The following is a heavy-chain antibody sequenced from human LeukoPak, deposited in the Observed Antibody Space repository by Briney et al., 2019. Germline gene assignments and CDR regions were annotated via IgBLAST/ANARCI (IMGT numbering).Heavy chain of an antibody. D-gene: IGHD4-17*01. CDR1: GFTFSSYE. V-gene: IGHV3-48*03. CDR3: ARDKTYGDYWGYFDY. J-gene: IGHJ4*02. Sequence: GGSLRLSCAASGFTFSSYEMNWVRQAPGKGLEWVSCISSSGSTIYYADSVKGRFTISRDNAKNSLYLQVNSLRAEDTAVYYCARDKTYGDYWGYFDYWGQGTLVTVSS. CDR2: ISSSGSTI.